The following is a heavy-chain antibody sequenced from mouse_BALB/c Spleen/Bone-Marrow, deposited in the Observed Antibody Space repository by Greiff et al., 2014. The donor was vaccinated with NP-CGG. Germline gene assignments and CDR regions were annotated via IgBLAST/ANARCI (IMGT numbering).Heavy chain of an antibody. Sequence: VQLQQSGAELMKPGASVKISCKATGYTFSSYWIEWVKQRPGHGLEWIGETLPGSGSANYNEKFKGKATFTADTSSNTAYMQLSSPTSEDSAVYYCARWGSFAYWGQGTLVTVSA. J-gene: IGHJ3*01. V-gene: IGHV1-9*01. CDR3: ARWGSFAY. CDR2: TLPGSGSA. D-gene: IGHD1-1*01. CDR1: GYTFSSYW.